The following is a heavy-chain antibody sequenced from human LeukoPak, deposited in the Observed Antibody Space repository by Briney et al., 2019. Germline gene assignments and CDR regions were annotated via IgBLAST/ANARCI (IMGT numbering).Heavy chain of an antibody. CDR1: GFTFSSYG. J-gene: IGHJ6*02. D-gene: IGHD3-3*01. Sequence: GGSLRLFCAASGFTFSSYGMHWVRQAPGKGLEWVAVIWYDGSNKYYADSVKGRFTISRDNSKNTLYLQMNSLRAEDTAVYYCARDLGDLVAIFGVVYGMDVWGQGTTVTVSS. CDR2: IWYDGSNK. V-gene: IGHV3-33*01. CDR3: ARDLGDLVAIFGVVYGMDV.